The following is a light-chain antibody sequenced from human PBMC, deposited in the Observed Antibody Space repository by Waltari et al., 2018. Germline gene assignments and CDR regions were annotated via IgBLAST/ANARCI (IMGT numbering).Light chain of an antibody. Sequence: AIRITQSPSPLSASTGDRVTITCRASQGISSYLAWYQQKPGKAPKLLIYGASTLQSGVPSRFGGSGSGTDFTLTISCLQSEDFATYYCQQYHNYPFFGGGTRVEIK. CDR2: GAS. CDR3: QQYHNYPF. V-gene: IGKV1-8*01. CDR1: QGISSY. J-gene: IGKJ4*01.